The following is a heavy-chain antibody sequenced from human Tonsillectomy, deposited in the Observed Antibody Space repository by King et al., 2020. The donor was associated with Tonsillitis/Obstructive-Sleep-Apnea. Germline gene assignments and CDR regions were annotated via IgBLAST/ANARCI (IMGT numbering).Heavy chain of an antibody. V-gene: IGHV3-74*01. CDR2: INSDGSST. CDR3: ATSPYYYYMDV. Sequence: VQLVESGGGLVQPGGSLRLSGAASGFPFSSYLMHWVRQAPGKGLVWVSRINSDGSSTSYADSVKGRFTISRDNAKNTLYLQMNSLRAEDTAVYYCATSPYYYYMDVWGKGTTVTVSS. J-gene: IGHJ6*03. CDR1: GFPFSSYL.